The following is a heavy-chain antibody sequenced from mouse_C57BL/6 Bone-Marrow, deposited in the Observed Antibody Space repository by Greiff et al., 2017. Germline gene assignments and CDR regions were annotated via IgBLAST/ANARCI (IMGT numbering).Heavy chain of an antibody. CDR1: GFTFSSYG. V-gene: IGHV5-6*02. Sequence: DVKLVESGGDLVKPGGSLKLSCAASGFTFSSYGMSWVRQTPDKRLEWVATISSGGSYTYYPDSVKGRFTISRDNAKNTLYLQMSSLKSEDTAMYYCARRRMITTAYFDYWGQGTTLTVSS. J-gene: IGHJ2*01. CDR3: ARRRMITTAYFDY. CDR2: ISSGGSYT. D-gene: IGHD2-4*01.